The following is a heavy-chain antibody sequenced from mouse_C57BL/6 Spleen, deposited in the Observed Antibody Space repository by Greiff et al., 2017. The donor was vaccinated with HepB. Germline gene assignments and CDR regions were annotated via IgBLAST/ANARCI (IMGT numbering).Heavy chain of an antibody. V-gene: IGHV1-82*01. CDR1: GYAFSSSW. CDR3: ARSGYGQLYYFDY. CDR2: IYPGDGDT. Sequence: VKLQQSGPELVKPGASVKISCKASGYAFSSSWMNWVKQRPGKGLEWIGRIYPGDGDTNYNGKFKGKATLTADKSSSTAYMQLSSLTSEDSAVYFCARSGYGQLYYFDYWGQGTTLTVSS. J-gene: IGHJ2*01. D-gene: IGHD2-2*01.